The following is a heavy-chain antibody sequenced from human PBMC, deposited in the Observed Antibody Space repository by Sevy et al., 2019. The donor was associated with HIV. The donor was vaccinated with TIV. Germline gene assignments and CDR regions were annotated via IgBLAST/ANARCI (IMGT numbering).Heavy chain of an antibody. CDR2: IYYSGST. J-gene: IGHJ4*02. CDR1: GDSISSGGYY. D-gene: IGHD3-22*01. V-gene: IGHV4-31*03. CDR3: ARESQDTSGSFDY. Sequence: SETLSLTCTVSGDSISSGGYYWTWIRQHPGKGLEWIGYIYYSGSTYYNPSLKSRVTISVDTSNNQFSVKLSSVTAADTAVYYCARESQDTSGSFDYWGQGTLVTVSS.